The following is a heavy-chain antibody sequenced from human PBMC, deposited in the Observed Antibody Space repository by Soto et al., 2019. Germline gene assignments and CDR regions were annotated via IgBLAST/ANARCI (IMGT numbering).Heavy chain of an antibody. CDR1: GYTFTNYW. D-gene: IGHD6-6*01. CDR2: IDPCDSYT. J-gene: IGHJ5*02. CDR3: ARQLAGSFRWLDP. Sequence: EQTLKISCTGSGYTFTNYWIDWVRQMPGKGLEWMGRIDPCDSYTNYSPSFQGHVTISVDKSISTAYLSWRSLKPSAPAMYSCARQLAGSFRWLDPWGKGTLVTVSS. V-gene: IGHV5-10-1*01.